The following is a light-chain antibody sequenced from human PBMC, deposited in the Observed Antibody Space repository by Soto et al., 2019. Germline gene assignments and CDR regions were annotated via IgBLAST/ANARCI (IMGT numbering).Light chain of an antibody. J-gene: IGLJ1*01. CDR3: SSYTSSSTPYV. CDR1: SSDVGGYNY. CDR2: DVS. V-gene: IGLV2-14*01. Sequence: QSALTQPASVSGSPGQSITISCTGTSSDVGGYNYVSWYQQHPGKAPKLMLYDVSNRPSGVSNRFSGSKSGNTASLTISGLQAEDDADYYCSSYTSSSTPYVFGTGTKLTVL.